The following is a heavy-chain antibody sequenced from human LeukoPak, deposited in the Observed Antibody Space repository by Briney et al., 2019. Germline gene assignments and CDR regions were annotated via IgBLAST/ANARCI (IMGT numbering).Heavy chain of an antibody. V-gene: IGHV4-4*07. J-gene: IGHJ5*02. D-gene: IGHD2-8*02. CDR1: GGSLSRYY. CDR2: IYTSGST. Sequence: SETLTLTCTVPGGSLSRYYWSWIRQPAGKGLEWIGRIYTSGSTNYNPSLKSRVTMSVDTSKNQFSLKLSSVTAADTAVYYCARDLLGDQRQEYWYNWFDPWGQGTLVTVSS. CDR3: ARDLLGDQRQEYWYNWFDP.